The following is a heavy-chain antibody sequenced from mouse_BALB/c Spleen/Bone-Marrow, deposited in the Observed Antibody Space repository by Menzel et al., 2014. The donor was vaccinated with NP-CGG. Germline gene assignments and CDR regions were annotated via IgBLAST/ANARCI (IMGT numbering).Heavy chain of an antibody. V-gene: IGHV2-9*02. J-gene: IGHJ2*01. Sequence: VKVVESGPGLVAPSQSLSITCTVSGFSLTSYGVHWVRQPPGKGLEWLGAIWAGGSTNYNSAIMSRLSITKDNTKSQFILEMDSLQTDDTAMYYCARVFTTAKWGFDYWGQGTTLTVSS. CDR2: IWAGGST. CDR1: GFSLTSYG. CDR3: ARVFTTAKWGFDY. D-gene: IGHD1-2*01.